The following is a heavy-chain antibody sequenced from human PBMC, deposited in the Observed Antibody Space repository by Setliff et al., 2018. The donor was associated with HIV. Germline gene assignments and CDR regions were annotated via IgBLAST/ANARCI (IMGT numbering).Heavy chain of an antibody. Sequence: SETLSLTCTVSGYSISSGYYWGWIRQPPGKGLEWIGNIYHSGSTYYNPSLKSRVTISVDTSKNQFSLKLSSVTAADTAVYYCARAVSGGDYGEEKYYYYGMDVWGQGTTVTVSS. CDR1: GYSISSGYY. CDR2: IYHSGST. V-gene: IGHV4-38-2*02. J-gene: IGHJ6*02. D-gene: IGHD4-17*01. CDR3: ARAVSGGDYGEEKYYYYGMDV.